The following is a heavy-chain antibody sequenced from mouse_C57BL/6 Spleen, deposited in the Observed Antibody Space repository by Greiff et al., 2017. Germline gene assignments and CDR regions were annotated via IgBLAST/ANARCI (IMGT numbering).Heavy chain of an antibody. V-gene: IGHV1-64*01. CDR2: IHPNSGST. Sequence: QVQLQQPGAELVKPGASVKLSCKASGYTFTSYWMPWVKQRPGQGLEWIGMIHPNSGSTNYNEKFKSKATLTVDKSSSTAYMQLSSLTSEDSAVYYCARLGSLYAMDYWGQGTSVTVSS. CDR3: ARLGSLYAMDY. CDR1: GYTFTSYW. J-gene: IGHJ4*01.